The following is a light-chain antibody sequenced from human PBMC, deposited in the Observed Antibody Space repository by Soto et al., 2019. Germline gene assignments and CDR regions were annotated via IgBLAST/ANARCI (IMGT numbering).Light chain of an antibody. J-gene: IGKJ1*01. Sequence: VLTQSPGTLSLSPGERVTLSCRASQSVSSTYFAWYQQKPGQAPRLLIYGTSSRAAGIPARFSGSGSGTDFTLTINRLEPEDFALYYCQQYGDSGWTFGQGTKVDIK. CDR1: QSVSSTY. CDR3: QQYGDSGWT. V-gene: IGKV3-20*01. CDR2: GTS.